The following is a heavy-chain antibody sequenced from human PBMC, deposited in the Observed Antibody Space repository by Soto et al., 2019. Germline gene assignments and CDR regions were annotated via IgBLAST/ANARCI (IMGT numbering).Heavy chain of an antibody. V-gene: IGHV4-30-4*01. Sequence: SETLSLTCTVSGGSISSGDYYWSWIRQPPGKGLEWIGYIYYSGSTYYNPSLKSRVTISVDTSKNQFSLKLSSVTAADTAVYYCARGHSEKGYDFWSGYQNYYFDYWGQGTLVTVSS. CDR1: GGSISSGDYY. CDR3: ARGHSEKGYDFWSGYQNYYFDY. CDR2: IYYSGST. J-gene: IGHJ4*02. D-gene: IGHD3-3*01.